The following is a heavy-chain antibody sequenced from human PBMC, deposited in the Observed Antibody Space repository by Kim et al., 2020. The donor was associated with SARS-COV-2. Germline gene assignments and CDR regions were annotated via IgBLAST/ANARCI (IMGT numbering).Heavy chain of an antibody. Sequence: SETLSLTCTVSGGSINNYYWSWIRQPPGKGLEWIGYIYYSGSTNYNPSLKSLVTILVDTSKNQLSLKLSSVTPADTAVYYCARTTLYYYASGSYFKGDAFDIWGHGTMVTVSS. CDR1: GGSINNYY. D-gene: IGHD3-10*01. CDR3: ARTTLYYYASGSYFKGDAFDI. CDR2: IYYSGST. J-gene: IGHJ3*02. V-gene: IGHV4-59*01.